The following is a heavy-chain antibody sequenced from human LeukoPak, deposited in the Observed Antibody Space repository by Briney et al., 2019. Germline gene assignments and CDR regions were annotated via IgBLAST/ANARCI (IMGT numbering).Heavy chain of an antibody. V-gene: IGHV4-61*08. D-gene: IGHD6-19*01. CDR3: TREYGSGWSGAGF. Sequence: SETLSLTCTVSGGSISSGGYYWSWIRQPPGKGLEWIGYINYSGSTNYNPSLESRVTISVDTSKNQFSLKLSSVTAADTAVYYCTREYGSGWSGAGFWGQGTLVTVSS. CDR2: INYSGST. CDR1: GGSISSGGYY. J-gene: IGHJ4*02.